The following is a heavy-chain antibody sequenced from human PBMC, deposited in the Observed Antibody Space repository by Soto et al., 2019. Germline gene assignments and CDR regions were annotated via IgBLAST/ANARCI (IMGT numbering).Heavy chain of an antibody. D-gene: IGHD4-17*01. CDR2: ISSSGDST. V-gene: IGHV3-23*01. CDR1: EFNVMSYW. Sequence: GGSLRLSCAVSEFNVMSYWMSWVRQAPGKGLEWVSAISSSGDSTYYAESVRGRFTISRDNSINTLYLQMRSLRPEDTAVYYCAHPRGYGVFDAVDIWGQGTMVTVSS. J-gene: IGHJ3*02. CDR3: AHPRGYGVFDAVDI.